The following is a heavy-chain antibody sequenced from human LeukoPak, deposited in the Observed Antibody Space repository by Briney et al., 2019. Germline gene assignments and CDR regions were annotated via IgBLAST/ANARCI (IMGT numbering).Heavy chain of an antibody. CDR1: GFTFSSYA. Sequence: GGSLRLSCAASGFTFSSYAMSWVRQAPGKGLEWVSSISSSSSYIYYADSVKGRFTISRDNAKNSLYLQMNSLRAEDTAVYYCARDVTPAGDPLWYFDYWGQGTLVTVSS. CDR2: ISSSSSYI. CDR3: ARDVTPAGDPLWYFDY. J-gene: IGHJ4*02. D-gene: IGHD2-2*01. V-gene: IGHV3-21*01.